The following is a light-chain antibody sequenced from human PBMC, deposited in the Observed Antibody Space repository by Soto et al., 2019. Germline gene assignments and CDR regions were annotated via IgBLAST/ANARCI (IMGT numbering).Light chain of an antibody. CDR3: MQAGQLPLT. J-gene: IGKJ4*01. Sequence: DVVMTQTPASLSVTPGQPASISCKSGQNLLSSNGHTYLYWYLQRPGQPPHLLMNEVSIRASGVPDRVSGSGSGTDFTLRISRVEAEDFGVYYCMQAGQLPLTFGGGTKVEI. CDR2: EVS. CDR1: QNLLSSNGHTY. V-gene: IGKV2D-29*01.